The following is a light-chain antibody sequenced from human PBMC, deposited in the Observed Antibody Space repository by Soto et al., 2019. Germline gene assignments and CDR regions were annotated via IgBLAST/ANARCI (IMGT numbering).Light chain of an antibody. CDR3: QQYNTWPLL. J-gene: IGKJ1*01. V-gene: IGKV3-15*01. CDR1: QSVSSN. CDR2: GAS. Sequence: EIVMTQSPATLSVSPGERATLSCRASQSVSSNLAWYQQKPGQAPRLLIFGASARATDIPARFSGSGSGTEFTLTISSLQSEDFAVYYCQQYNTWPLLFGQGTKVEIK.